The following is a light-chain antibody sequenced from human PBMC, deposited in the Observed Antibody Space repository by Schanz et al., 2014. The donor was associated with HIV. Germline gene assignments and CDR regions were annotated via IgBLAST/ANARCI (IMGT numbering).Light chain of an antibody. CDR1: SNDVGGYNF. J-gene: IGLJ2*01. V-gene: IGLV2-14*03. CDR2: DVS. Sequence: QSALTQPASVSGSPGQSITISCTGTSNDVGGYNFVSWYQQHPGKAPKLIIYDVSNRPSGVSNRFSGSKSGITASLTISGLQADDEADYYCNSYTSSTAPYVVFGGGTKLTVL. CDR3: NSYTSSTAPYVV.